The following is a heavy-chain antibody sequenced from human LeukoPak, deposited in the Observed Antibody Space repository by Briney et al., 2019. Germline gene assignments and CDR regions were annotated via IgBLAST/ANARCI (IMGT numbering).Heavy chain of an antibody. D-gene: IGHD3-10*01. CDR1: GFTFSSYG. J-gene: IGHJ4*02. V-gene: IGHV3-30*18. CDR2: ISYDGSNK. Sequence: PGGSLRLSCAASGFTFSSYGMHWVRQAPGKGLEWVAVISYDGSNKYYADSVKGRFTISRDNSKNTLYLRMNTLRAEDTAVYYCAKAYYYVSGSYYLGDYWGQGTLVTVSS. CDR3: AKAYYYVSGSYYLGDY.